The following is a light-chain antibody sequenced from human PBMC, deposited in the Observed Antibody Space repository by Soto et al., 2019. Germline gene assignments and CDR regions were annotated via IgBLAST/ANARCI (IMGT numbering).Light chain of an antibody. V-gene: IGKV3-20*01. CDR1: QSVTRSF. Sequence: EIVLTQSPGTLSLSPGERATLSCRASQSVTRSFLGWYRQKPGQAPRLLIYGASSRAAGIPDRFSGSGSGTDFTLTISRLEPEDFAVYYCQQYDDSPYTFGQGTNVEIK. CDR2: GAS. CDR3: QQYDDSPYT. J-gene: IGKJ2*01.